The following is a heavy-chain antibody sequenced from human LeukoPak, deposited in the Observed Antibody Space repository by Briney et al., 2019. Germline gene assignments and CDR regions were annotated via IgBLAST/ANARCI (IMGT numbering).Heavy chain of an antibody. D-gene: IGHD6-19*01. V-gene: IGHV1-18*01. CDR1: GYTFTSYG. J-gene: IGHJ5*02. Sequence: ASVKVSCKASGYTFTSYGLSWVRQAPGQGLEWMGWISAYNGNTNYAQKLQGRVTMTTDTSTSTAYMELRSLRSDDTAVYYCARDARMAVAGTPGGDWFDPWGQGTLVIVSS. CDR2: ISAYNGNT. CDR3: ARDARMAVAGTPGGDWFDP.